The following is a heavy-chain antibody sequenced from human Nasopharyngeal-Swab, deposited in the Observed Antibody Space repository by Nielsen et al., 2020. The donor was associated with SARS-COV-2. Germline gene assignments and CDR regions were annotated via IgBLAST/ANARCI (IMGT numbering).Heavy chain of an antibody. CDR2: IIPILGIA. J-gene: IGHJ6*02. CDR3: ARGNEGAAAGTGYYYYGMDV. Sequence: SVKVSCKASGGTFSSYAISWVRQAPGQGLEWMGRIIPILGIANYAQKFQGRVTITADKSTCTAYMELSSLRSEDTAVYYCARGNEGAAAGTGYYYYGMDVWGQGTTVTVSS. D-gene: IGHD6-13*01. V-gene: IGHV1-69*04. CDR1: GGTFSSYA.